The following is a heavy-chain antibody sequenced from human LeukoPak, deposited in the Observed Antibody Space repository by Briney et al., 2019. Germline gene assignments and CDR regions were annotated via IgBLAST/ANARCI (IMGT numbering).Heavy chain of an antibody. CDR3: ARAPITDTGYSYGLWNFVFDP. D-gene: IGHD5-18*01. J-gene: IGHJ5*02. CDR2: IYYSGST. CDR1: GGSISSYY. V-gene: IGHV4-59*01. Sequence: SETLSLTCTVSGGSISSYYWSWIRQPPGKGLEWVGYIYYSGSTNYNPSLKSRVTISVDTSKNQFSLKLSSVTAADTAVYYCARAPITDTGYSYGLWNFVFDPWAREPWSPSPQ.